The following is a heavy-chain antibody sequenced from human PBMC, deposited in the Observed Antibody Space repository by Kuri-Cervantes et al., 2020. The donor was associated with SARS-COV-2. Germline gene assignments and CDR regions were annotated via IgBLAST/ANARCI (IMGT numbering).Heavy chain of an antibody. Sequence: ESLKISCTVSGYSISSGYYWGWIRQPPGKGLEWIGSIYHSGSTYYNPSLKSRVTISVDTSKNQFSLKLSSVTAAGTAVYYCARVNGLAAGTTASWGQGTLVTVSS. CDR2: IYHSGST. CDR3: ARVNGLAAGTTAS. CDR1: GYSISSGYY. V-gene: IGHV4-38-2*02. D-gene: IGHD6-13*01. J-gene: IGHJ5*02.